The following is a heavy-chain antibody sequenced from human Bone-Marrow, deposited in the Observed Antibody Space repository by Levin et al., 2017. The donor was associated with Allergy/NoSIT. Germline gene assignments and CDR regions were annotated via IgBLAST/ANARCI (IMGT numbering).Heavy chain of an antibody. J-gene: IGHJ6*03. CDR2: IYYRGST. V-gene: IGHV4-59*01. Sequence: SETLSLTCTVSDDSINVYYWTWIRQPPGKGLEWIGYIYYRGSTNYNPSLKSRVTMSIDTSKNQFSLKLSAVTAADTAIYYCARGLLEWLPATVYDDYYMDVWGRGTTVTVSS. D-gene: IGHD3-3*01. CDR3: ARGLLEWLPATVYDDYYMDV. CDR1: DDSINVYY.